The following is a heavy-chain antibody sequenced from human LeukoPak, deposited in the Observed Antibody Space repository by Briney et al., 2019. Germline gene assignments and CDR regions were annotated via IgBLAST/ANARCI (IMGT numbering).Heavy chain of an antibody. CDR2: IYSGGST. J-gene: IGHJ4*02. V-gene: IGHV3-66*02. CDR1: GFTVSSNH. D-gene: IGHD3-3*01. CDR3: ARVRFLEWLYYFDY. Sequence: GGSLRLSCAASGFTVSSNHMSWVRQAPGKGLEWVSVIYSGGSTYYADSVKGRFTISRDNSKNTLYLQMNSLRAEDTAVYYCARVRFLEWLYYFDYWGQGTLVTVSS.